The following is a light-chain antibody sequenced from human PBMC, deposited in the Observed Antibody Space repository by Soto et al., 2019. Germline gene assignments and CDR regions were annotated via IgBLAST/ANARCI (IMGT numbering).Light chain of an antibody. CDR3: QQYGSSQT. V-gene: IGKV3-20*01. J-gene: IGKJ4*01. CDR1: QSVSSSY. Sequence: EIVLTQSPGTLSLSPGERATLSCRASQSVSSSYLAWYQQKPGQAPRLLIYGASSRATGIPDRFSGSGSGTDFTLTISRLEPEDVAVYYCQQYGSSQTFGGGTKVEIK. CDR2: GAS.